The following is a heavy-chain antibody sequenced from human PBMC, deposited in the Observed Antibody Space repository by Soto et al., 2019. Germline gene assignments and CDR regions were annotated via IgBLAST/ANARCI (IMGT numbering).Heavy chain of an antibody. V-gene: IGHV3-33*01. J-gene: IGHJ4*02. CDR1: GFTFSSYG. Sequence: QVQLVESGGGVVQPGRSLRLSCAASGFTFSSYGMHWVRQAPGKGLEWVAVIWYDGSNKYYADSVKGRFTISRDNSMNTLYLQMSGLRGEDRAVYYGASDALDGLGHRELPGYWGQGTLVTVSS. CDR2: IWYDGSNK. CDR3: ASDALDGLGHRELPGY. D-gene: IGHD1-26*01.